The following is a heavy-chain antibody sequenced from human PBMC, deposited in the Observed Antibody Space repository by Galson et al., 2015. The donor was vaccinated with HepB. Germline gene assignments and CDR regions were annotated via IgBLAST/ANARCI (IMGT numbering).Heavy chain of an antibody. D-gene: IGHD6-13*01. CDR1: GFTFSSDA. V-gene: IGHV3-30-3*01. Sequence: SLRLSCAASGFTFSSDAIHWVRQAPGKGLEWVAVISYDGSKKYYADSVKGRFTISRDNSKNTLFLQMNSLRAEDTAVYYCARDPGWAAAGSFGYWGQGTLVTVSS. J-gene: IGHJ4*02. CDR3: ARDPGWAAAGSFGY. CDR2: ISYDGSKK.